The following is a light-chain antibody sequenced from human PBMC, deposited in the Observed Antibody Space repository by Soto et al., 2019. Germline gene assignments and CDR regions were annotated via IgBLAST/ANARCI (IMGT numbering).Light chain of an antibody. J-gene: IGKJ2*01. CDR1: QSISSY. CDR2: AAS. Sequence: DLQMTQSPSSLSASVGDSVTISCRASQSISSYLNWYQQKPGKAPNLLIYAASNLQSGVPSRFSGSGSGTDFTLTISSLQPEDFATYYCQQTYNTPRTFGQGTKLEI. CDR3: QQTYNTPRT. V-gene: IGKV1-39*01.